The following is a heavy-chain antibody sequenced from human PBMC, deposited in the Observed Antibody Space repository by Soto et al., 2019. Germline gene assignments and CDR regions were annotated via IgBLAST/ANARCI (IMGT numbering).Heavy chain of an antibody. J-gene: IGHJ5*02. CDR2: ISAYNGNT. V-gene: IGHV1-18*01. CDR3: ARDYRNFNYVWFAP. Sequence: ASVKVSCKASGYTFTSYGISWVRQAPGQGLEWMGWISAYNGNTNYAQKLQGRVTMTTDTSTSTAYMELRSLRSDDTAVYYCARDYRNFNYVWFAPWGQGTLVTVSS. CDR1: GYTFTSYG. D-gene: IGHD1-7*01.